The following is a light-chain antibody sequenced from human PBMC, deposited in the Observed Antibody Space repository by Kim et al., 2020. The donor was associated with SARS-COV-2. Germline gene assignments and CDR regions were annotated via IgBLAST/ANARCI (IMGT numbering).Light chain of an antibody. CDR3: QQYNSWPPDS. J-gene: IGKJ2*03. CDR1: QSVSSN. V-gene: IGKV3-15*01. CDR2: GAS. Sequence: VSPGERATLSCRASQSVSSNLAWYQQKPGQAPRLLIYGASTRATGIPARFSGSGSGTEFTLTISSLQSEDFAVYYCQQYNSWPPDSFGQGTKLEI.